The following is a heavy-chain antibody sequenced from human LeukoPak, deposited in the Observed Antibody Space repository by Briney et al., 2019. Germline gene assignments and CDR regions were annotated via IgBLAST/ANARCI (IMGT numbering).Heavy chain of an antibody. Sequence: GGSLRLSCTVSGFTVSSDSMSWVRQAPGKGLEWVSFIYSGGSTHYSDSVKGRFTISRDNSKNTLYLQMNSLRAEDTAVYYCAELGITMIGGVWGKGTTVTISS. V-gene: IGHV3-53*01. J-gene: IGHJ6*04. D-gene: IGHD3-10*02. CDR3: AELGITMIGGV. CDR2: IYSGGST. CDR1: GFTVSSDS.